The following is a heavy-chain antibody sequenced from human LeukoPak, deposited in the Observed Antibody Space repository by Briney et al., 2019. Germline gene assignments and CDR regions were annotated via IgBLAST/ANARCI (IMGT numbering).Heavy chain of an antibody. V-gene: IGHV3-30*02. D-gene: IGHD4/OR15-4a*01. Sequence: PGGXLRLSCAASGFTFRSYGIHWVRQAPGKGLEWVTYISDDGRDKLYADSVKGRLTISRDNSKNTLSLQMNSLRPEDTAVYYCAKDKDYGWDYWGQGTLVTVSS. J-gene: IGHJ4*02. CDR2: ISDDGRDK. CDR1: GFTFRSYG. CDR3: AKDKDYGWDY.